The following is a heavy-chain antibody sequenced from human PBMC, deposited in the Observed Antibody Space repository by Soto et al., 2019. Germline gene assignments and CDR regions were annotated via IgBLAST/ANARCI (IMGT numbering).Heavy chain of an antibody. CDR3: AKDARDYGDFTDYFDY. D-gene: IGHD4-17*01. CDR1: GFTFSSYG. V-gene: IGHV3-30*18. CDR2: ISYDGSNK. Sequence: GGSLRLSCAASGFTFSSYGMHWVRQAPGKGLEWVAVISYDGSNKYYADSVKGRFTISRDNSKNTLYLQMNSLRAEDTAVYYCAKDARDYGDFTDYFDYWGQGTLVTVSS. J-gene: IGHJ4*02.